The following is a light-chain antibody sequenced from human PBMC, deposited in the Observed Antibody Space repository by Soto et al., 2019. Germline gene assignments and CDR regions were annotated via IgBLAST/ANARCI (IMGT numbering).Light chain of an antibody. CDR1: QSISSW. CDR2: KAS. CDR3: QQYNYYPWT. V-gene: IGKV1-5*03. J-gene: IGKJ1*01. Sequence: DIQMTQSPSTLSASMGDRVTITCRASQSISSWLAWYQQKPGEAPKLLIYKASSLESGVPSRFSGSGSGTEFTLTISSLQPDDFATYYCQQYNYYPWTFGQGTKVEIK.